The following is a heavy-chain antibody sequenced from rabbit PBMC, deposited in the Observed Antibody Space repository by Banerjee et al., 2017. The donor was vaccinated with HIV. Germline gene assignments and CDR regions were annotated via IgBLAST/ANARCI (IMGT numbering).Heavy chain of an antibody. CDR3: ARDLAGVTGWNFGL. Sequence: QSLEESGGDLVKPGASLTLTCTASGFDLSSYYYMCWVRQAPGKGLEWIACIATVSGSTYYASWAKGRFTISKTSSTTVTLQMTSLTAADTATYFCARDLAGVTGWNFGLWGPGTLVTV. CDR1: GFDLSSYYY. D-gene: IGHD4-1*01. J-gene: IGHJ4*01. V-gene: IGHV1S40*01. CDR2: IATVSGST.